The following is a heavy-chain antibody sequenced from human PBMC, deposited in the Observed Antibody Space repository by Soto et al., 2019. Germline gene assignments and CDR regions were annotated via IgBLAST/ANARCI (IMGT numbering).Heavy chain of an antibody. J-gene: IGHJ4*02. Sequence: EVQLLESGGGLGQPGGSLRLSCAASGFTCSSYAMNWVRQAPGTGLEWVSVISGSGGSTYYADSVKGRFTISRDNSKNTLYLQMNSLRADDTAVYYCASRSSGRYFDYWGQGTLVTVSS. V-gene: IGHV3-23*01. CDR1: GFTCSSYA. CDR3: ASRSSGRYFDY. D-gene: IGHD6-19*01. CDR2: ISGSGGST.